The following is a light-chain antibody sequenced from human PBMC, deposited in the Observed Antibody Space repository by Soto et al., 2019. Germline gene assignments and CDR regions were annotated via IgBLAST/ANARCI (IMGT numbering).Light chain of an antibody. V-gene: IGKV3-11*01. CDR1: QSVSSY. Sequence: EIVLTQSPATLSLSPGERATLSCRASQSVSSYLGGYQQKTGQAPRLLIYDASNRATGIPARFSGSGSGTVFTLTISSLEPEDFAVYYCQHRSSWPFTFGPGTKVDIK. CDR3: QHRSSWPFT. J-gene: IGKJ3*01. CDR2: DAS.